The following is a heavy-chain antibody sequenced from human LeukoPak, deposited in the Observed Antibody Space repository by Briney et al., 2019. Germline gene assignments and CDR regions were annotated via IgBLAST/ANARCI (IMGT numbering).Heavy chain of an antibody. J-gene: IGHJ5*02. CDR2: IYYSGST. V-gene: IGHV4-39*01. CDR1: GFPLSSYA. Sequence: PGGSLRLSCAASGFPLSSYAMSWVRQPPGKGLEWIGSIYYSGSTYYNPSLKSRVTISVDTSKNQFSLKLSSVTAADTAVYYCARHSRRGYSYPGPNWFDPWGQGTLVTVSS. D-gene: IGHD5-18*01. CDR3: ARHSRRGYSYPGPNWFDP.